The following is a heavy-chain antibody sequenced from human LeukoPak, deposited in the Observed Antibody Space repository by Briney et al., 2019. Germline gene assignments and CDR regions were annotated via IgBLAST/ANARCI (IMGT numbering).Heavy chain of an antibody. Sequence: SQTLSLTCAISGDSVYRNNAAWNWIRQSPSRGLVWLGRTYYRSKWYNDFAVSVNSRITINVNTPKNQFSLQLNSVTPDDTAVYYCARSLHYGDDSGVDYWGQGTLVTVSS. D-gene: IGHD4-23*01. V-gene: IGHV6-1*01. CDR3: ARSLHYGDDSGVDY. CDR2: TYYRSKWYN. J-gene: IGHJ4*02. CDR1: GDSVYRNNAA.